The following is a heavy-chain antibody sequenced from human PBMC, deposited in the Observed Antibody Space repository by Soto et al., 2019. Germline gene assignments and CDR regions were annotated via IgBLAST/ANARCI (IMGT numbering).Heavy chain of an antibody. J-gene: IGHJ4*02. CDR1: GYTLSSNA. V-gene: IGHV1-3*01. D-gene: IGHD3-10*01. Sequence: QVQLVQSGAEVKKPGASVKVSCKASGYTLSSNALHWVRQAPGQRLEWMGWINPANGDTKDSDKFQGRVTITRHTSASTAYMDLSSLRSEDTAVYYCARSRTYYYGSALDYWGQGTLVTVSP. CDR2: INPANGDT. CDR3: ARSRTYYYGSALDY.